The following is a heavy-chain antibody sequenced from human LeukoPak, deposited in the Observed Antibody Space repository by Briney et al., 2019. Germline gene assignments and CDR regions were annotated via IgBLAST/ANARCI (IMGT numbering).Heavy chain of an antibody. CDR1: GYIFTNYD. Sequence: ASVKVSCKTSGYIFTNYDNNWVRQATGHGLDWMGWMNPETSGTQPAQKFQGRLTMTMDASAGTAFMELSSLTSDDTAVYYCARFIRHQLPTSDYWGQGTLVSVSS. J-gene: IGHJ4*02. CDR2: MNPETSGT. D-gene: IGHD2-2*01. CDR3: ARFIRHQLPTSDY. V-gene: IGHV1-8*01.